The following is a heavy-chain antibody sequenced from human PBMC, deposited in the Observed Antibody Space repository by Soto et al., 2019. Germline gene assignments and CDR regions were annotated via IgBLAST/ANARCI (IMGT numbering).Heavy chain of an antibody. V-gene: IGHV1-18*01. D-gene: IGHD3-9*01. Sequence: SVKVSCKASGXTFTSYGISWVRQAPGQGLEWMGWISAYNGNTNYAQKLQGRVPMTTDTSTSTAYMELRSLRSEDTAVYYCARLAVLTYYYYYYGMDVWGQGTTVTVSS. CDR1: GXTFTSYG. CDR2: ISAYNGNT. CDR3: ARLAVLTYYYYYYGMDV. J-gene: IGHJ6*02.